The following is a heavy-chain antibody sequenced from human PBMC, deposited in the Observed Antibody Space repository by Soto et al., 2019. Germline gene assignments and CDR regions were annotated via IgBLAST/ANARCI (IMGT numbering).Heavy chain of an antibody. V-gene: IGHV4-39*01. CDR2: IYYSGST. CDR1: GGSISSSSYY. Sequence: SETLSLTCTVSGGSISSSSYYWGWIRQPPGKGLEWIGSIYYSGSTYYNPSLKSRVTISVDTSKNQFSLKLSSVTAADTAVYYCARTEGYSSDFDPWGQGTLVTVSS. J-gene: IGHJ5*02. CDR3: ARTEGYSSDFDP. D-gene: IGHD6-25*01.